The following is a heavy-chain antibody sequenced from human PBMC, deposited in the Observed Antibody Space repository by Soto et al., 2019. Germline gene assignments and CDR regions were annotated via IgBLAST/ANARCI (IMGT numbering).Heavy chain of an antibody. V-gene: IGHV3-23*01. CDR1: GFPLSTYG. CDR2: ITGTGGNT. Sequence: GGSLRLSCAASGFPLSTYGMTWVRQAPGKGLEWVSAITGTGGNTYYVDSVKGRFTSSRDNSKNMLYLQMNSLGVKDTAVYYCARIRGYWYGLDVWGQGTTVTVSS. J-gene: IGHJ6*02. CDR3: ARIRGYWYGLDV.